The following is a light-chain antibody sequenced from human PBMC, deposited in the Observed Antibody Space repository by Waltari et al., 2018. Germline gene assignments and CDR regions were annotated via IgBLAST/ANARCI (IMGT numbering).Light chain of an antibody. CDR3: QQYNSYSSGYT. J-gene: IGKJ2*01. CDR1: QSISSW. CDR2: KAS. V-gene: IGKV1-5*03. Sequence: DIQMTQSPSTLSASVGDRFTITCRASQSISSWLAWYRQKPGKAPKLLIYKASSLESGVPSRFSGSGSGTEFTLTISSLQPDDFATYYCQQYNSYSSGYTFGQGTKLEIK.